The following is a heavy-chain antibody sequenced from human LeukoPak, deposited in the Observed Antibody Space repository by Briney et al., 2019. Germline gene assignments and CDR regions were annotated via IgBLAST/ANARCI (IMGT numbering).Heavy chain of an antibody. D-gene: IGHD6-19*01. CDR2: IYTSGST. V-gene: IGHV4-4*07. CDR3: ASSPLSVAGDTFDY. J-gene: IGHJ4*02. CDR1: GGSISSYY. Sequence: SETLSLTCTVSGGSISSYYWSWIRQPAGKGLEWIGRIYTSGSTNYNSSLKSRLTMSVDTSKNQFSLKLSSVTAADTAVYYCASSPLSVAGDTFDYWGQGSLVTVSS.